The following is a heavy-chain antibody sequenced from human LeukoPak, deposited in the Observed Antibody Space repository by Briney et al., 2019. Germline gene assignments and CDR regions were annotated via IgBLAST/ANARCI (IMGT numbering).Heavy chain of an antibody. V-gene: IGHV3-20*04. CDR1: GFTFDDYG. CDR2: INWNGGST. CDR3: ARARSSYGYGDAFDI. Sequence: GGSLRLSCAASGFTFDDYGMSWVRQAPGKGLEWVSGINWNGGSTGYADSVKGRFTISRDNAKNSLYLQMNSLRAEDTAVYYCARARSSYGYGDAFDIWGQGTMVTVSS. J-gene: IGHJ3*02. D-gene: IGHD5-18*01.